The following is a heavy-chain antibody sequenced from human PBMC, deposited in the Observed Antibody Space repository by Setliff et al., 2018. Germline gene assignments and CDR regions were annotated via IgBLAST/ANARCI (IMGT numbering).Heavy chain of an antibody. CDR2: IYTSGST. CDR3: ARTLLLSPYYFDY. D-gene: IGHD2-21*01. Sequence: SETLSLTCTVSGGSISSGSYYWSWIRQPAGKGLEWIGRIYTSGSTNYNPSLKSRVTISVDTSKNQFSLKPSSVTAADTAVYYCARTLLLSPYYFDYWGQGTLVTVSS. CDR1: GGSISSGSYY. V-gene: IGHV4-61*02. J-gene: IGHJ4*02.